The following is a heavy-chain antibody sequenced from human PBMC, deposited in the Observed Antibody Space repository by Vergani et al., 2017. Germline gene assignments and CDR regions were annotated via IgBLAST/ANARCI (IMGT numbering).Heavy chain of an antibody. CDR3: ARDLTPNWNYVPGERGNFDH. J-gene: IGHJ4*02. Sequence: EVQLVQSGAEVKKPGESLRISCKGSGYSFTSYWIGWVRQMPGKGLEWMGIIYPGDSDTRYSPSFQGQVTISRDNSKNTLYLQMNSLRPEDTAVFYCARDLTPNWNYVPGERGNFDHWGRGTLVTVSS. CDR2: IYPGDSDT. CDR1: GYSFTSYW. V-gene: IGHV5-51*01. D-gene: IGHD1-7*01.